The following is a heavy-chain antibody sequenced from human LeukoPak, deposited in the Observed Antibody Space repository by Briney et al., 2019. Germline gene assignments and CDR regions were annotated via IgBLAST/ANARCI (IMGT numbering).Heavy chain of an antibody. CDR2: ISGSGGST. J-gene: IGHJ4*02. CDR1: GFTFTSYA. Sequence: GGSLRLSCAASGFTFTSYAMRWVRQAPGKGLEWVSAISGSGGSTYYADSVKDRFTISRDNSKNTLYLQMNSMRTEDSAVYYCAKPRQQLHEYYYDSSGYYSSFDYWGQGTLVTVSS. D-gene: IGHD3-22*01. CDR3: AKPRQQLHEYYYDSSGYYSSFDY. V-gene: IGHV3-23*01.